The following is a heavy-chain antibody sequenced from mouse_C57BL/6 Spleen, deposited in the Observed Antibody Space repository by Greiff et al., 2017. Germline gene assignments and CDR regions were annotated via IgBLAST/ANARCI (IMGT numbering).Heavy chain of an antibody. D-gene: IGHD2-2*01. V-gene: IGHV14-4*01. CDR1: GFNIKDDY. CDR3: TTGGYDSYYFDY. Sequence: EVKVEESGAELVRPGASVKLSCTASGFNIKDDYMHWVKQRPEQGLEWIGWIDPENGDTEYASKFQGKATITADKSSNTAYLQLSSLTSEDTAVYYCTTGGYDSYYFDYWGQGTTLTVSS. J-gene: IGHJ2*01. CDR2: IDPENGDT.